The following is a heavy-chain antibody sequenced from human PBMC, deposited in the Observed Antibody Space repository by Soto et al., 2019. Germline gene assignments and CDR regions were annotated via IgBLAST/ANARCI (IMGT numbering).Heavy chain of an antibody. Sequence: QVQLVQSGAEVKKPGASVKVSCKASGYTFTGYYMHWVRQAPGQGLEWMGWINPNSGGTNYAQKXXXXXTMTRDTSXXXXXXXLSRLXSXXXXXXXCARDPSSYXXXXXXYWGQG. CDR2: INPNSGGT. CDR3: ARDPSSYXXXXXXY. CDR1: GYTFTGYY. V-gene: IGHV1-2*02. D-gene: IGHD2-21*01. J-gene: IGHJ4*02.